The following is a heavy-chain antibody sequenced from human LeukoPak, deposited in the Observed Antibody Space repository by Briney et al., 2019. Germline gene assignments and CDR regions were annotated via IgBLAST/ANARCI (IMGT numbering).Heavy chain of an antibody. CDR3: ARDQVTVTKGFDI. Sequence: PSETLSLTFAVSDDSFSSHYWTWIRQPPGKGLEWIGYISYIGSTNYNPSLKSRVTISIDTSKNQFSLKLTSVTAADTAVYYCARDQVTVTKGFDIWGQGTMVSVSS. J-gene: IGHJ3*02. CDR1: DDSFSSHY. V-gene: IGHV4-59*11. CDR2: ISYIGST. D-gene: IGHD4-17*01.